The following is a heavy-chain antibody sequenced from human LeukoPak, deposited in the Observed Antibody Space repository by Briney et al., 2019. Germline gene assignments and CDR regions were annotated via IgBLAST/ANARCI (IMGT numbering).Heavy chain of an antibody. Sequence: PGGSLRLSCAASGFIFSYSEMNWVRQAPGKGLEWIAYISTSGSNVLYAGSVKGRFTIFRDNAKTSLYLQMDSLRAEDTAVYYCARVGKWFHLDYWGQGTLVTVSS. CDR2: ISTSGSNV. V-gene: IGHV3-48*03. J-gene: IGHJ4*02. CDR3: ARVGKWFHLDY. CDR1: GFIFSYSE. D-gene: IGHD3-22*01.